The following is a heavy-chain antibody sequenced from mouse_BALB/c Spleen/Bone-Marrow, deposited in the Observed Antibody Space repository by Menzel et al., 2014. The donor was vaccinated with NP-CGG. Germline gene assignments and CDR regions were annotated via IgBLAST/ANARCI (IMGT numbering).Heavy chain of an antibody. CDR2: INTYSGYA. Sequence: QVQLQESGPDLVRPGVSVKISCKGSGYTFTDYAMHWVKQSHAKILEWIGVINTYSGYANYNQKFKGKATMTVVKSSSTAYMKLARLTTEDSANYYCARGYGSSHFDHWGQGSPLTVSS. J-gene: IGHJ2*01. D-gene: IGHD1-1*01. CDR1: GYTFTDYA. CDR3: ARGYGSSHFDH. V-gene: IGHV1-67*01.